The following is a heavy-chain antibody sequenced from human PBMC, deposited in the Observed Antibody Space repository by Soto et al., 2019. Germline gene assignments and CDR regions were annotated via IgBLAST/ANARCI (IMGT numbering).Heavy chain of an antibody. V-gene: IGHV3-23*01. CDR1: GFTFSSYA. CDR2: ISGSGGST. D-gene: IGHD6-13*01. CDR3: ARSYSSSWYYFDY. J-gene: IGHJ4*02. Sequence: EVQLLESGGGMVQPGGSLRLSCAASGFTFSSYAMSWVRQAPGKGLEWVSAISGSGGSTYYADSVKGRFTISRDNSKNTLYLQNNSLRAEDTAVYYCARSYSSSWYYFDYWGQGTLVTVSS.